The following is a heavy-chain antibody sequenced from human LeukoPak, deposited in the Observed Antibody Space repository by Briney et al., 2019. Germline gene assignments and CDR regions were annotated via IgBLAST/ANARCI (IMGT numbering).Heavy chain of an antibody. V-gene: IGHV3-30*04. CDR2: VSYDGSNK. Sequence: PGGSLSLSCAASGFTLCSYAMHRGPQAPGQERGWVTVVSYDGSNKYYADSVKGRFTISRDNSKNTLYLQMNSLRAEDTAVYYGARDGPAATYLGCYFDYWGQGTLVTVSS. J-gene: IGHJ4*02. D-gene: IGHD2-2*01. CDR1: GFTLCSYA. CDR3: ARDGPAATYLGCYFDY.